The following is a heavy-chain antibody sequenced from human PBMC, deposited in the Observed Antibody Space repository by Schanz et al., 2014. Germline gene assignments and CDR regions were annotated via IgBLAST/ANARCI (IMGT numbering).Heavy chain of an antibody. J-gene: IGHJ4*02. CDR2: IYSGIGA. Sequence: EVQLVESGGGLVQPGGSLRLSCAVSGFTVSSNHMSWVRHAPGKGLEWVSVIYSGIGAYYADSVKDRFTVSRDTSKNTVYLQMNRLRAEDTAVYYCARVHHYDPSGWGYFDYWGQGALVTVSS. D-gene: IGHD3-22*01. V-gene: IGHV3-66*01. CDR3: ARVHHYDPSGWGYFDY. CDR1: GFTVSSNH.